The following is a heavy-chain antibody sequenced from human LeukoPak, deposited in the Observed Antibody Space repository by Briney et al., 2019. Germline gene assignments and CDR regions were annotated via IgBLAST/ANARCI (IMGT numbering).Heavy chain of an antibody. CDR3: AKSSLQVTAVADRFDY. CDR1: GFTFTRNA. CDR2: IDGSGGTT. J-gene: IGHJ4*02. Sequence: GGSLRLSCAASGFTFTRNAMAWVRQAPGKGLEWVSAIDGSGGTTFYADSVKGRVTISRVQSTNTVYLQMNSLRADDTAVYYCAKSSLQVTAVADRFDYWGQGTLVTVSS. V-gene: IGHV3-23*01. D-gene: IGHD6-19*01.